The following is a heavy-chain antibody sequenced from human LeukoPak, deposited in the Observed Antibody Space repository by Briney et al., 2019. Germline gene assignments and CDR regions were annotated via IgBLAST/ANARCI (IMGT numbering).Heavy chain of an antibody. V-gene: IGHV1-2*02. CDR1: GYTFTGYY. Sequence: ASVKVSCKASGYTFTGYYMHWVRQAPGQGLEWMGWINSNSGGTNYAQKFQGRVTMTRDTSISTAYMELSRLRSDDMAVYYCARESFSTVTSATDAFDIWGHGTMVTVSS. D-gene: IGHD4-17*01. CDR3: ARESFSTVTSATDAFDI. CDR2: INSNSGGT. J-gene: IGHJ3*02.